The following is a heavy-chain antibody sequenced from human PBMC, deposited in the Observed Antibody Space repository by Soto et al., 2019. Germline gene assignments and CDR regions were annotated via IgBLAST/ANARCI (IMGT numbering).Heavy chain of an antibody. D-gene: IGHD3-22*01. CDR1: GGSISSGDYY. CDR3: ARVPKGDQYYYDNSGYYSGLFDY. Sequence: PSETLSLTCTVSGGSISSGDYYWSWIRQPPGKGLEWIGYIYYSGSTYYNPSLKSRVTISVDTSKNQFSLKLSSVTAADTAVYYCARVPKGDQYYYDNSGYYSGLFDYWGQGTLDTVSS. J-gene: IGHJ4*02. V-gene: IGHV4-30-4*01. CDR2: IYYSGST.